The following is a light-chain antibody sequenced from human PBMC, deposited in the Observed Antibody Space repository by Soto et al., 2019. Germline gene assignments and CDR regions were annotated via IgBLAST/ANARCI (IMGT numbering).Light chain of an antibody. CDR2: SNN. J-gene: IGLJ2*01. CDR1: SSNIGSNT. V-gene: IGLV1-44*01. CDR3: AAWDDSMNGLV. Sequence: QSVLTQPPSASGTPGQRVTISCSGSSSNIGSNTVNWYQQLPGTAPKLLIYSNNQRPSGVPDRFSGSKSGTSASLAISGLQSEDEADYYCAAWDDSMNGLVFGGGTTLNVL.